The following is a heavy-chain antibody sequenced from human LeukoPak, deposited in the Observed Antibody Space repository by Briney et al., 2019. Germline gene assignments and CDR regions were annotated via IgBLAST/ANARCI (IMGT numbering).Heavy chain of an antibody. D-gene: IGHD6-19*01. Sequence: PGGSLRLSCVASGFTFSRYSMNWVRQAPGKGLEWVSYISSSSSTIYYADSVKGRFTISRDNAKNSLYLQMNSLRAEDTAVYYCAKMRAVAGTDFDYWGQGTLVTVSS. J-gene: IGHJ4*02. CDR3: AKMRAVAGTDFDY. V-gene: IGHV3-48*01. CDR2: ISSSSSTI. CDR1: GFTFSRYS.